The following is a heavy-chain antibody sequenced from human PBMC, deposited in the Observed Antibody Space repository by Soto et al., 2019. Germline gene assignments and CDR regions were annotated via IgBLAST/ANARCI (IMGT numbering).Heavy chain of an antibody. D-gene: IGHD6-13*01. J-gene: IGHJ4*02. V-gene: IGHV3-30*03. CDR2: ISDDGSNK. Sequence: QVQLVESGGGVVQPGRSLRLSCAASGFTFSSYGMHWVRQAPGKGLEWGAVISDDGSNKYYADSLKGRFTISRDNSKNTRYLQINSLSAEDTAVYYCGIAPIAATIGLVDYWGQGTLVTVSS. CDR3: GIAPIAATIGLVDY. CDR1: GFTFSSYG.